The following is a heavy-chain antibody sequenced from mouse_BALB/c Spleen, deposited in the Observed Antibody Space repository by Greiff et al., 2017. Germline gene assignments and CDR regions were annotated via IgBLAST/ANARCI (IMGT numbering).Heavy chain of an antibody. CDR3: ARGGNYGSTPFAY. V-gene: IGHV1-7*01. D-gene: IGHD1-1*01. J-gene: IGHJ3*01. CDR2: INPSTGYT. CDR1: GYTFTSYW. Sequence: QVQLQQSGAELAKPGASVKMSCKASGYTFTSYWMHWVKQRPGQGLEWIGYINPSTGYTEYNQKFKDKATLTADKSSSTAYMQLSSLTSEDSAVYYCARGGNYGSTPFAYWGQGTLVTVSA.